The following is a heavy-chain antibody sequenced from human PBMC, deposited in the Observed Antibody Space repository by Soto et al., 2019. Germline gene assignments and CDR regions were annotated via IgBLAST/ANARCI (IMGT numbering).Heavy chain of an antibody. CDR3: ARDRAIRDSGGPGLDP. D-gene: IGHD3-10*01. J-gene: IGHJ5*02. V-gene: IGHV4-31*03. CDR1: GGSINSGGYY. CDR2: IYYSGST. Sequence: QVQLKESGPGLVKPSQTLSLTCTVSGGSINSGGYYWSWIRQHPGKGLEWIGYIYYSGSTFYNPSLRSRVTVSVDTSKNQFSLRLTSVTAADTAVYYCARDRAIRDSGGPGLDPWGQGTLVTVSS.